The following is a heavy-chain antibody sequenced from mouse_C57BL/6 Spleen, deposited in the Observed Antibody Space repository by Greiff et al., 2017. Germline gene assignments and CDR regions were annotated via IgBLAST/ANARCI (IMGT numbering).Heavy chain of an antibody. V-gene: IGHV1-64*01. J-gene: IGHJ2*01. Sequence: VQLQQPGAELVKPGASVKLSCKASGYTFTSYWMHWVKQRPGQGLEWIGMIHPNSGSTNYNEKFKSKATLTVDKSSSTAYMQLSSLTSEDAAVYYCATPQYDGRLDYWGQGTTLTVSS. CDR2: IHPNSGST. D-gene: IGHD1-1*01. CDR3: ATPQYDGRLDY. CDR1: GYTFTSYW.